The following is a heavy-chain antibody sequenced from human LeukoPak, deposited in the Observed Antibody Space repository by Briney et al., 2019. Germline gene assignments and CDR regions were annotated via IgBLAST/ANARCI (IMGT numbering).Heavy chain of an antibody. CDR3: ARDPTLGSSWFDY. D-gene: IGHD6-13*01. Sequence: GGSLRLSCAASGFNFSIYSMNWVRQAPGKGLEWVSYITRSSTTIYYADSVKGRFTISRDNSKNTLYLQMNSLRAEDTAVYYCARDPTLGSSWFDYWGQGTLVTVSS. J-gene: IGHJ4*02. CDR2: ITRSSTTI. CDR1: GFNFSIYS. V-gene: IGHV3-48*01.